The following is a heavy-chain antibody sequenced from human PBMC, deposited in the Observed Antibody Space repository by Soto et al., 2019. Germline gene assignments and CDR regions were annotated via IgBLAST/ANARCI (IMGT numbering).Heavy chain of an antibody. J-gene: IGHJ5*02. CDR1: VHLFNNHW. CDR3: ARGYFDSGHGYDL. Sequence: GESLKISCKGPVHLFNNHWIGWVRQTPGKGLEWMGLIFTRDSETKTSPSFQGHVSFSVDNSISTVYLQWTSLKTTDTGIYFCARGYFDSGHGYDLWGQGTLVTVSS. V-gene: IGHV5-51*01. CDR2: IFTRDSET. D-gene: IGHD3-10*01.